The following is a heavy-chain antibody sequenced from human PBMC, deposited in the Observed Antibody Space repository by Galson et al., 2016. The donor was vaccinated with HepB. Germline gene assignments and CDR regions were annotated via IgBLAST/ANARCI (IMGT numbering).Heavy chain of an antibody. CDR3: ATHAGWYGRGYFDY. D-gene: IGHD2-15*01. J-gene: IGHJ4*02. V-gene: IGHV3-66*04. CDR2: IYSGGST. CDR1: GFIVSSNY. Sequence: SLRLSCAASGFIVSSNYMSWVRQAPGKGLEWVSVIYSGGSTYYADSVKGRFTISRDNSKNTLYLQMNSLRDEDTAVFYYATHAGWYGRGYFDYWGQGTLVTVSS.